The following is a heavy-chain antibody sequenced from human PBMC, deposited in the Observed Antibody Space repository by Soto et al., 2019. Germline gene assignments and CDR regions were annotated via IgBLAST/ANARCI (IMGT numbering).Heavy chain of an antibody. V-gene: IGHV1-3*01. D-gene: IGHD4-17*01. CDR3: ARTQVTTLGHWFDP. CDR2: INAGNGNT. CDR1: GYTFTSYA. Sequence: XSVKVSCKASGYTFTSYAMHWVRQAPGQRLEWMGWINAGNGNTKYSQKFQGRVTITRDTSASTAYMELSSLRSEDTAVYYCARTQVTTLGHWFDPWGQGTLVTVSS. J-gene: IGHJ5*02.